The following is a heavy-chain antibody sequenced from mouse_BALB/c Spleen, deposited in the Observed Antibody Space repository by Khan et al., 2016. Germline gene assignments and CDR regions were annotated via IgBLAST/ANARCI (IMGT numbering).Heavy chain of an antibody. Sequence: VQLQQSGAELVKPGASVKLSCTASGFNIKDTYMHWVKQRPEQGLEWVGRIDPTNGNTKYDPKFQGKATITADTSSNTAYLQFSILTSEDTAVYYCASLLLRFHYWGQGTTLTVSS. D-gene: IGHD1-1*01. CDR3: ASLLLRFHY. CDR1: GFNIKDTY. J-gene: IGHJ2*01. CDR2: IDPTNGNT. V-gene: IGHV14-3*02.